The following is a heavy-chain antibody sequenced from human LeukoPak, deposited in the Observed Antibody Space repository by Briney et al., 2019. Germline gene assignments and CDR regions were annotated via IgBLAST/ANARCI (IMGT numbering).Heavy chain of an antibody. CDR2: INHSGST. V-gene: IGHV4-34*01. D-gene: IGHD2-8*02. CDR3: ARDRFTGGIDY. J-gene: IGHJ4*02. CDR1: GGSFSGYY. Sequence: SETLSLTCAVYGGSFSGYYWSWIRQPPGKGLEWVGEINHSGSTNYNPSLKSRVTMSVDTSKNQFSLKLSSVTAADTAVYYCARDRFTGGIDYRGQGTLVTVSS.